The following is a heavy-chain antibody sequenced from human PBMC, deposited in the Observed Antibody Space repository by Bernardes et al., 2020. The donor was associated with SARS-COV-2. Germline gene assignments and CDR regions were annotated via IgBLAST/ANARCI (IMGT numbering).Heavy chain of an antibody. J-gene: IGHJ4*02. Sequence: GGSLRLSCAASGFTFSDHYMDWVRQAPGKGLEWVGRSRNKANSYTTEYAASVKGRFTISRDDSKNSLYLQMNSLKTEDTAVYYCARVDAGSDPDYWGQGTLVTVSS. CDR3: ARVDAGSDPDY. V-gene: IGHV3-72*01. D-gene: IGHD2-21*01. CDR2: SRNKANSYTT. CDR1: GFTFSDHY.